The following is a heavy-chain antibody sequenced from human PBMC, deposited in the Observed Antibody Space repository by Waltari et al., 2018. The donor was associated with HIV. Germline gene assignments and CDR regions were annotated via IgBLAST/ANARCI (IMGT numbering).Heavy chain of an antibody. J-gene: IGHJ4*02. Sequence: QVQLQESGPGLVKPSQTLSLTCTVSGGSISSGGYYWSWIRQHPGKGLEWIGYIYYSGSTYYNPSLMSRVTISVDTSKNQFSLKLSSVTAADTAVYYCARDKDSSGYHFDYWGQGTLVTVSS. CDR1: GGSISSGGYY. CDR2: IYYSGST. CDR3: ARDKDSSGYHFDY. D-gene: IGHD3-22*01. V-gene: IGHV4-31*03.